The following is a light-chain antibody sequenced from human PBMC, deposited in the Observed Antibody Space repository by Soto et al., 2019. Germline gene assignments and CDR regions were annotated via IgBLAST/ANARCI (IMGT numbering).Light chain of an antibody. J-gene: IGKJ2*01. CDR2: KTS. V-gene: IGKV1-5*03. CDR1: QNVSNW. CDR3: QQYSKEST. Sequence: DVEMTQSPSTLPTSIGDRVTINCRASQNVSNWLAWYQQKPGKAPKLLIYKTSRLESGVPSRFSASGSGTDFSLTINCLQSDDFATYCCQQYSKESTFGQGTKLEIK.